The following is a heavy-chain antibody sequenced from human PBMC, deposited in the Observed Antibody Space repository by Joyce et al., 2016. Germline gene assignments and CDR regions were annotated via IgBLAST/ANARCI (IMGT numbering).Heavy chain of an antibody. CDR1: GFTVSSNY. D-gene: IGHD4-17*01. Sequence: EVQLVESGGGLIQPGGSLRLSCAASGFTVSSNYMSWVRQAPGKGLEWVSIIYSGGSGGRTSYADSVKGRFTISRDNSKNTLYLQMNSLRAEDTAVYYCARSLAYDYGDYIFNYWGQGTLVTVSS. CDR2: IYSGGSGGRT. J-gene: IGHJ4*02. CDR3: ARSLAYDYGDYIFNY. V-gene: IGHV3-53*01.